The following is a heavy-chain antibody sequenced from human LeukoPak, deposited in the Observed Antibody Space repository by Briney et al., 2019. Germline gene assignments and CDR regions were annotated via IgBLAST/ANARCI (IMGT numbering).Heavy chain of an antibody. V-gene: IGHV3-48*03. CDR1: GFTFSNYE. D-gene: IGHD3-16*01. Sequence: PGGSLRLSCAASGFTFSNYEMNWVRQAPGKGLEWVSYIHSTGTSMYYADSVKGRFTISRDNAKNSLYLQMNSLRAEDTAVYYCARDLGTSTDYWGQGTLVTVSS. CDR2: IHSTGTSM. J-gene: IGHJ4*02. CDR3: ARDLGTSTDY.